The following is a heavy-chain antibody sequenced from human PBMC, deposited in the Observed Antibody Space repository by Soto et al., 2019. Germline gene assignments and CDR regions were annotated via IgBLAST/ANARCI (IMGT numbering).Heavy chain of an antibody. CDR1: GYTLTELS. Sequence: QVQLVQSGAEVKKPGASVKVSCKVSGYTLTELSMHWVRQAPGKGLEWMGGFDPEDGETIYAQKFQGRVTMTEDTXXDTAYMELSSMRSEDTAVYYCATVDDYGGTFAFDPWGQGTLVTVSS. D-gene: IGHD4-17*01. J-gene: IGHJ5*02. CDR3: ATVDDYGGTFAFDP. V-gene: IGHV1-24*01. CDR2: FDPEDGET.